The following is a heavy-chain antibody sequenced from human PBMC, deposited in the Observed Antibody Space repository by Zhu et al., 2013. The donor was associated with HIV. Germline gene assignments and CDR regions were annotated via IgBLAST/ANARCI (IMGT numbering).Heavy chain of an antibody. CDR3: ARIKVPVVAATHTDNWFDP. J-gene: IGHJ5*02. D-gene: IGHD2-15*01. CDR2: INPTSGAT. CDR1: GYTFTGYY. V-gene: IGHV1-2*02. Sequence: QVQLVQSGAEVKKPGASVKVSCKASGYTFTGYYLHWVRQAPGQGLEWMGWINPTSGATNSAQEFQGRVTMTRDTSISTAYMELTRLRSDDTAVYYCARIKVPVVAATHTDNWFDPWGQGTLVTVSS.